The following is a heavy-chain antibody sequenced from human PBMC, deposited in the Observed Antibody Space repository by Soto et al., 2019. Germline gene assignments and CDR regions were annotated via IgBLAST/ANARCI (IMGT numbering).Heavy chain of an antibody. D-gene: IGHD2-15*01. CDR3: AADQGYCSGGSCYSGFDY. J-gene: IGHJ4*01. CDR1: GFTFTSSA. V-gene: IGHV1-58*01. CDR2: IVVGSGNT. Sequence: QMQLVQSGPEVKKPGTSVKVSCKASGFTFTSSAVQWVRQARGQRLEGIGWIVVGSGNTNYAQKFQERVTITREMSTSTAYMELSSLRSADTAVYYCAADQGYCSGGSCYSGFDYWGHGTLVTVS.